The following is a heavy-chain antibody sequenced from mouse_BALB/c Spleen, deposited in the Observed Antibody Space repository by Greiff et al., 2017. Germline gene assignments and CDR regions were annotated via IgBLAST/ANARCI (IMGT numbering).Heavy chain of an antibody. V-gene: IGHV1S137*01. CDR1: GYTFTDYA. CDR3: AMIYYDYDGFAY. Sequence: QVQLQQSGAELVRPGVSVKISCKGSGYTFTDYAMHWVKQSHAKSLEWIGVISTYYGDASYNQKFKGKATMTVDKSSSTAYMELARLTSEDSAIYYCAMIYYDYDGFAYWGQGTLVTVSA. CDR2: ISTYYGDA. J-gene: IGHJ3*01. D-gene: IGHD2-4*01.